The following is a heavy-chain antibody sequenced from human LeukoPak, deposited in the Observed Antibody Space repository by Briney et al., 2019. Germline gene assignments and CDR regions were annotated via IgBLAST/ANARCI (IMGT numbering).Heavy chain of an antibody. V-gene: IGHV4-30-2*01. J-gene: IGHJ4*02. Sequence: SETLSLTCAVTGGSISSGRYSWSWIRQPPGKGLEWIGYIYHSGSTYYNPSLKSRVTISVDRSKNQFSLKLSSVTAADTAVYYCARGRPNLDYWGQGTLVTVSS. CDR1: GGSISSGRYS. CDR3: ARGRPNLDY. D-gene: IGHD1-14*01. CDR2: IYHSGST.